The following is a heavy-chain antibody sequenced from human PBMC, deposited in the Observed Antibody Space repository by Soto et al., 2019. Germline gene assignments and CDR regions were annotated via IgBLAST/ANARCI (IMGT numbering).Heavy chain of an antibody. V-gene: IGHV1-18*01. Sequence: ASVKVSCKASGYTFTSYGISWVRQAPGQGLEWMGWISAYNGNTNYAQKLQGRVTMTTDTSTSTAYMELRSLRSDDTAVYYWARVLGGKGSAARYYYYYYMDVWGKGTTVTVSS. CDR2: ISAYNGNT. CDR1: GYTFTSYG. D-gene: IGHD6-6*01. CDR3: ARVLGGKGSAARYYYYYYMDV. J-gene: IGHJ6*03.